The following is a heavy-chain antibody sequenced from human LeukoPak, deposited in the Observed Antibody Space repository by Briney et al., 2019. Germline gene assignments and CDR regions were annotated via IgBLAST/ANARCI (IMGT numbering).Heavy chain of an antibody. CDR2: IRRRLYGGAA. CDR3: SRNGLVDFDY. V-gene: IGHV3-49*04. J-gene: IGHJ4*02. Sequence: SLRLSCTTSGFAFDDFAMSWVRQPAGKGLEWVGFIRRRLYGGAAEYAAPVKGRFIISRDDSKGIAYLQMNSLKTEDTAVYYCSRNGLVDFDYWGQGSRVILSP. CDR1: GFAFDDFA.